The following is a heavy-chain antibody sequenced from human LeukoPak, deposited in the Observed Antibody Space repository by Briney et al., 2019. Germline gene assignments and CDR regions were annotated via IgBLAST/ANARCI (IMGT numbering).Heavy chain of an antibody. J-gene: IGHJ4*02. D-gene: IGHD6-13*01. Sequence: ASVKASCKASGYTFTGYYMHWVRQAPGQGLEWMGWINPNSGGTNYAQKFQGRVTMTRDTSISTAYMELSRLRSDDTAVYYCASTSAGTLLYFDYWGQGTLVTVSS. CDR3: ASTSAGTLLYFDY. CDR1: GYTFTGYY. CDR2: INPNSGGT. V-gene: IGHV1-2*02.